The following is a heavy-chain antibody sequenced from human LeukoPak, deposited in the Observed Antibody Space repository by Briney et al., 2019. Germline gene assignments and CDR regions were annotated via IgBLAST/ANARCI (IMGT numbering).Heavy chain of an antibody. V-gene: IGHV3-30*04. CDR1: GYTFRSYA. CDR3: ARDSGPLYDNSGYYTGSECDY. J-gene: IGHJ4*02. D-gene: IGHD3-22*01. CDR2: ISYDGSNK. Sequence: PGGSLRLSCAASGYTFRSYAMHWVRQAPGRGLEWVAIISYDGSNKYYADSVKGRFTISRDNSKNTLYLQMNSLRPEDTAVYYCARDSGPLYDNSGYYTGSECDYWGQGTLVTVSS.